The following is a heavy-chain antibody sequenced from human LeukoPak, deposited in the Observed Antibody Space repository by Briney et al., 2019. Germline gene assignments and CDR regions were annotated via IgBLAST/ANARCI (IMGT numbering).Heavy chain of an antibody. J-gene: IGHJ4*02. Sequence: GGSLRLSCAVSGLTFSSSWMDWVRQAPGKGLEWVASINPDGNKKHSADSVKGRFTISRDNAENSLYLQMNSLRVEDTAFYYCARDLAYSRLDYWGQGMLVTVSS. V-gene: IGHV3-7*01. CDR3: ARDLAYSRLDY. CDR2: INPDGNKK. CDR1: GLTFSSSW. D-gene: IGHD5-18*01.